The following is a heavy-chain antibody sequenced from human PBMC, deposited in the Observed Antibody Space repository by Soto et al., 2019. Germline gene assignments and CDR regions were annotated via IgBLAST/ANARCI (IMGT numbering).Heavy chain of an antibody. Sequence: GGSLRLSCTASGLTFSTYAMNWVRQAPGKGLEWVGRIKSKADGGPIDYAAPVKGRFTISRDDSSNTLYLQMNSLTTEDTAVYYCTTNRGSRSGPPGIFDYWGQGTVVTVSS. CDR3: TTNRGSRSGPPGIFDY. CDR2: IKSKADGGPI. J-gene: IGHJ4*02. V-gene: IGHV3-15*05. D-gene: IGHD3-10*01. CDR1: GLTFSTYA.